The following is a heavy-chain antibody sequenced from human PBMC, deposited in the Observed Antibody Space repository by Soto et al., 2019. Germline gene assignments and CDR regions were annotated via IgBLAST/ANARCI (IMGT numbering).Heavy chain of an antibody. D-gene: IGHD3-9*01. J-gene: IGHJ3*02. Sequence: SETLSLTCTVSGGSISSYYWSWIRQPPGKGLEWIGYIYYSGSTNYNPSLKSRVTISVDTSKNQFSLKLSSVTAADTAVYYCARLHYDILTGYPAAFDIWGQGTMVTVSS. CDR1: GGSISSYY. V-gene: IGHV4-59*01. CDR2: IYYSGST. CDR3: ARLHYDILTGYPAAFDI.